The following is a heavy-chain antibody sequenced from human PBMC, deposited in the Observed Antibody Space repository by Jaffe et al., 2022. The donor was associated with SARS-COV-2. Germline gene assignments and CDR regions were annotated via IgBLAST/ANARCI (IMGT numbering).Heavy chain of an antibody. CDR2: ISGRGGNT. D-gene: IGHD5-12*01. J-gene: IGHJ3*02. Sequence: EVQLLESGGGLVQPGGSLRLSCAASGFTFTNYAMTWVRQAPGKGLEWVSAISGRGGNTYYADSVRGRFTISRDNSESTLHLQMNSLTAEDTAVYYCAKDDGFSGYGLFDIWGRGTVVTVSS. V-gene: IGHV3-23*01. CDR3: AKDDGFSGYGLFDI. CDR1: GFTFTNYA.